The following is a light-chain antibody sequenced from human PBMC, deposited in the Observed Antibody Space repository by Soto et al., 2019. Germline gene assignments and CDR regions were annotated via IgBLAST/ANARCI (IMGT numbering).Light chain of an antibody. CDR3: XQANSFPLT. V-gene: IGKV1-12*01. CDR2: AAS. J-gene: IGKJ4*01. Sequence: DIQMTQSPSSVSASVGDRVTITCRASQGISSWLAWYHQKPGKAPKLLIYAASSLQSGVPSRFSGXGSGTXXXLXXSXLQPXDFAXXXXXQANSFPLTFGGGTKVEIK. CDR1: QGISSW.